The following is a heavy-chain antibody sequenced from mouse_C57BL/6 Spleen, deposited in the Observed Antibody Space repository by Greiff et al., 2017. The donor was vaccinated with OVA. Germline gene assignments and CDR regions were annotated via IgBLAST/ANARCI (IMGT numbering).Heavy chain of an antibody. Sequence: EVHLVESGGGLVQPGGSLKLSCAASGFTFSDYYMYWVRQTPEKRLEWVAYISNGGGSTYYPDTVKGRFTISRDNAKNTLYLQMSRLKSEDTAMYYCARLLRGYFDVWGTGTTVTVSS. D-gene: IGHD1-1*01. CDR3: ARLLRGYFDV. J-gene: IGHJ1*03. CDR2: ISNGGGST. V-gene: IGHV5-12*01. CDR1: GFTFSDYY.